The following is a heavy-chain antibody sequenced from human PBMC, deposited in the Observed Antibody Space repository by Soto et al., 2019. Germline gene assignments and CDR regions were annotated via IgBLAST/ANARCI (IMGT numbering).Heavy chain of an antibody. V-gene: IGHV1-8*01. CDR3: ASGRFTIAAAVPTLYSYYSTDV. Sequence: ASVKVSCKASGYTFTSYDINWVRQATGQGLEWMGWMNPNSGNTGYAQKFQGRVTMTRNTSISTAYMELSSLRSEDTAVYYCASGRFTIAAAVPTLYSYYSTDVWGKGPTVTVSS. J-gene: IGHJ6*03. CDR2: MNPNSGNT. CDR1: GYTFTSYD. D-gene: IGHD6-13*01.